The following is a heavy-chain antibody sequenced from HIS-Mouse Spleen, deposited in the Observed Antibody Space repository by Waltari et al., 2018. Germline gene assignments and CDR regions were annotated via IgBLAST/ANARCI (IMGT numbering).Heavy chain of an antibody. Sequence: QVQLQQWGAGLLKPSETLSLTCAVYGGSFSGYYWSWIRRPPGKGLEWIGEINHSGGTNNNPSPKSGVTNSVDTSKNQFSLKLSSVTAADTAVYYCAGGGGLWGSYHYWGQGTLVTVSS. J-gene: IGHJ4*02. CDR3: AGGGGLWGSYHY. D-gene: IGHD2-21*01. V-gene: IGHV4-34*01. CDR2: INHSGGT. CDR1: GGSFSGYY.